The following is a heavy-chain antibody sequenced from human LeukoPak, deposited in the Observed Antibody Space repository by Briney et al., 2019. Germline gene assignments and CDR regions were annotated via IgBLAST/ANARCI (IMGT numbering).Heavy chain of an antibody. V-gene: IGHV1-2*02. CDR3: ASRRSYYDSSGLGHDAFDI. D-gene: IGHD3-22*01. J-gene: IGHJ3*02. Sequence: ASVKVSCKASGITVTDYFIHWVRQAPGQGLEWMGWINPHNGGTNYAQKFRGRVTMTRDTSTSTAYMELRSLRSDDTAVYYCASRRSYYDSSGLGHDAFDIWGQGTMVTVSS. CDR1: GITVTDYF. CDR2: INPHNGGT.